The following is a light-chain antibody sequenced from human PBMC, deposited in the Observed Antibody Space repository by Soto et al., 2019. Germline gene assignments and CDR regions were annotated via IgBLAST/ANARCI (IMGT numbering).Light chain of an antibody. CDR2: EVT. CDR1: TSDVGGYHF. CDR3: YSYTTTSTYV. V-gene: IGLV2-14*01. Sequence: SVLTQPASVSGSPGQSITLSCTGTTSDVGGYHFVSWYQQHPGKAPKLMIYEVTNRPSGVSDRFSGSKSGNTASLTISGLQAEDEADYYCYSYTTTSTYVFGSGTKVTVL. J-gene: IGLJ1*01.